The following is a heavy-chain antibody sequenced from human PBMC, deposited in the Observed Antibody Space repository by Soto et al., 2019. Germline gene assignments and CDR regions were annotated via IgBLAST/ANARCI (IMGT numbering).Heavy chain of an antibody. CDR1: GFTFSDYY. Sequence: GGSLRLSCAASGFTFSDYYMSWIRQAPGKGLEWVSYISSSGSIIYYADSVKGRFTISRDNAKNLLYLQMNTLRAEDTAVYYCARDQGYYDSSGYFDYWGQGTLVTVSS. CDR3: ARDQGYYDSSGYFDY. D-gene: IGHD3-22*01. V-gene: IGHV3-11*01. CDR2: ISSSGSII. J-gene: IGHJ4*02.